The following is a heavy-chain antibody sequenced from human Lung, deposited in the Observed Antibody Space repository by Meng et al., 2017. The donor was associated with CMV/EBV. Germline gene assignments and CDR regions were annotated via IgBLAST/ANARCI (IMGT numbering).Heavy chain of an antibody. CDR2: IPHRGSS. CDR1: GASITNHNW. J-gene: IGHJ1*01. V-gene: IGHV4-4*02. Sequence: RGSDPALGTLSGPLPLTVAVSGASITNHNWWAWVRQPPGKGLEWIGEIPHRGSSAYNPSLKSRVSMSIDKSKNQFSLKLTSVTAADTAVYHCLRRSGGSVWGQGTLVTVSS. CDR3: LRRSGGSV. D-gene: IGHD3-10*01.